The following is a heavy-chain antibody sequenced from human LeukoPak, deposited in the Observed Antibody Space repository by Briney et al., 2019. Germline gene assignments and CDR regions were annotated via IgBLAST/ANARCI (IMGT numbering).Heavy chain of an antibody. Sequence: GGSLRLSCAASGFTFSTYWMDWVRQAPGKGLEWVSGISWNGGETGYADSVKGRFTISRDNAKKSLYLQMNSLRAEDTALYYCASRRQYGDYDYWGQGTLVTVSP. D-gene: IGHD4-17*01. CDR1: GFTFSTYW. CDR3: ASRRQYGDYDY. CDR2: ISWNGGET. V-gene: IGHV3-9*01. J-gene: IGHJ4*02.